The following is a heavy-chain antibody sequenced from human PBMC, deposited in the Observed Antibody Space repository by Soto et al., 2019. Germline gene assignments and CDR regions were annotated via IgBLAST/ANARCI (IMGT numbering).Heavy chain of an antibody. D-gene: IGHD2-15*01. CDR1: GYTFTSYA. J-gene: IGHJ6*02. V-gene: IGHV1-3*01. CDR3: ARGCSGGSCYKRSYYYYGMDV. CDR2: INAGNGNT. Sequence: ASVKVSCKASGYTFTSYAMHWVRQAPGQRLEWMGWINAGNGNTKYSQKFQGRVTITRDTSASTAYMELSSLRSEDTAVYYCARGCSGGSCYKRSYYYYGMDVWGQGTTVTV.